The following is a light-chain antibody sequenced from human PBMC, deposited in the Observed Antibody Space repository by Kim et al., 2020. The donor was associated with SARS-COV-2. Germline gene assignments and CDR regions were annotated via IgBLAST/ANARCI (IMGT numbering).Light chain of an antibody. CDR3: HQYGSSRT. Sequence: LSPGERAPLSDRASKSVTSSSLAWSQQKPGQAPRLLIYGESSRATGIPDRSIGSGSGTDLTLTISRLELEDFAVYYFHQYGSSRTFCQGTKVDIK. CDR1: KSVTSSS. V-gene: IGKV3-20*01. CDR2: GES. J-gene: IGKJ1*01.